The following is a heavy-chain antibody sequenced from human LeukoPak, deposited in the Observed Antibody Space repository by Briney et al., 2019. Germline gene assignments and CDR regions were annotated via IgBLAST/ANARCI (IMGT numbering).Heavy chain of an antibody. Sequence: SVKVSSKASGGTFSSYAISWVRQAPGQGLEGLGGISPIFGTANYAQTFQCRVTITADESTSTAYMELSSLRSQDTAVYYCAREHCSSTSCYRIAFDIWGQATMVTVSS. CDR3: AREHCSSTSCYRIAFDI. D-gene: IGHD2-2*01. J-gene: IGHJ3*02. CDR1: GGTFSSYA. CDR2: ISPIFGTA. V-gene: IGHV1-69*13.